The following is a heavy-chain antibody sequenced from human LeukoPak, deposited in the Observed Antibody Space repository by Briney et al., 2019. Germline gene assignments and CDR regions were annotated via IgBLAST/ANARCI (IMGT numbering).Heavy chain of an antibody. CDR2: IYTSGST. D-gene: IGHD2-15*01. Sequence: SETLSLTCTVSGGSISSGTYYWSWIRQPAGKGLEWIGRIYTSGSTNYNPSLKSRVTISLDTSKNQFSLKLSSVTAADTAVYYCARQLIGYCSGGSCQLNWFDPWGQGTLVTVSS. CDR1: GGSISSGTYY. V-gene: IGHV4-61*02. CDR3: ARQLIGYCSGGSCQLNWFDP. J-gene: IGHJ5*02.